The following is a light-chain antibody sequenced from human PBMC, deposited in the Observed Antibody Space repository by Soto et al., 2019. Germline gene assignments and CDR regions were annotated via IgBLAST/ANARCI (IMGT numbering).Light chain of an antibody. V-gene: IGLV1-40*01. Sequence: QSLLTQPPSVSGAPGQRVTISCTGASSNIGAGYDVHWYQHLPGTVPKLLIYGNTNRPSGVPDRFSGSKSGTSASLAITGLQAEDEADYYCQSHDSSLSAWVFGGGTKLTVL. CDR2: GNT. CDR1: SSNIGAGYD. CDR3: QSHDSSLSAWV. J-gene: IGLJ3*02.